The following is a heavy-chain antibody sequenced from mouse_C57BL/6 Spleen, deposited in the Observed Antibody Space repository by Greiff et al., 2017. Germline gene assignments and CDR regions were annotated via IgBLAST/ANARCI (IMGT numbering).Heavy chain of an antibody. CDR3: TMTAEGFAY. Sequence: EVQLQQSGAELVRPGASVKLSCTASGFNIKDDYLHWVKQRPEQGLEWIGWIDPENGDTEYASKFQGQATITADTSSNTAYLQLSSLTSEATAVYYCTMTAEGFAYWGQGTLVTVSA. CDR2: IDPENGDT. V-gene: IGHV14-4*01. CDR1: GFNIKDDY. D-gene: IGHD1-2*01. J-gene: IGHJ3*01.